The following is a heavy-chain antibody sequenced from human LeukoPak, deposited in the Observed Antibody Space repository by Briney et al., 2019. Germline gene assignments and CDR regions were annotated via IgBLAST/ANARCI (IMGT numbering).Heavy chain of an antibody. D-gene: IGHD6-13*01. V-gene: IGHV3-21*01. CDR2: ISSNSRYT. Sequence: GGSLRLSCAASGFSFSSFSMNWVRQAPGKGLEWVSSISSNSRYTYYADSVKGRFTISRDNAKSSLYLQMNSLRADDTAVYYCARVAEAAAFDYWGQGTLVTVSS. J-gene: IGHJ4*02. CDR3: ARVAEAAAFDY. CDR1: GFSFSSFS.